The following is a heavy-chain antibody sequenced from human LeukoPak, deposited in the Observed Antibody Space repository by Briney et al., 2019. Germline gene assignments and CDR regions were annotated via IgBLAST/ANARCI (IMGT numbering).Heavy chain of an antibody. D-gene: IGHD2-15*01. CDR2: ISNSGST. CDR3: GRDALVGYLSFYYMDV. Sequence: SETLSLICTVSGGPIISHYGTWIRQSPVKGLEWIGDISNSGSTSYNPSLKSRVTISIDTSKNQFSLKLSSVTAADTAVYYCGRDALVGYLSFYYMDVWGKGSTVTVSS. CDR1: GGPIISHY. J-gene: IGHJ6*03. V-gene: IGHV4-59*11.